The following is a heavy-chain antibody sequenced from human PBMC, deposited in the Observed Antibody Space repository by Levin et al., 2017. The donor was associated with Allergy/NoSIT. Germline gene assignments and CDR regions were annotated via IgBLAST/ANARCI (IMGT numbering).Heavy chain of an antibody. CDR2: INPNSGGT. CDR3: ARVFRGYCSGGSCRRAEYFQH. J-gene: IGHJ1*01. Sequence: ASVKVSCKASGYTFTGYYMHWVRQAPGQGLEWMGWINPNSGGTNYAQKFQGRVTMTRDTSISTAYMELSRLRSDDTAVYYCARVFRGYCSGGSCRRAEYFQHWGQGTLVTVSS. CDR1: GYTFTGYY. D-gene: IGHD2-15*01. V-gene: IGHV1-2*02.